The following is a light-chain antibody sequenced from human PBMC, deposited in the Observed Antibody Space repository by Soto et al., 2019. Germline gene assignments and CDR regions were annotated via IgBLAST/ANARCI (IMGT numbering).Light chain of an antibody. CDR1: SSDVGGYNY. J-gene: IGLJ1*01. Sequence: ALTQLPSASGSPGQSVTISCTGTSSDVGGYNYVSWYQQHPGKAPKLMIYEVSKRPSGVPDRFSGSKSGNTASLTVSGLQAEDEADYYCSSYAGSNNFGYVFGTGTKVTVL. CDR3: SSYAGSNNFGYV. V-gene: IGLV2-8*01. CDR2: EVS.